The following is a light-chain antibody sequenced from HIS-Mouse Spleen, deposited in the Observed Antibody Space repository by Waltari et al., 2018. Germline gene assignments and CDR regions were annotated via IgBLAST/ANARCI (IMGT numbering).Light chain of an antibody. CDR2: DVS. CDR1: SRYVGCYNF. Sequence: QSALTQPRSVSGSPGQSVTISCTGPSRYVGCYNFVPWYQQHPGKAPKLMIYDVSKRPSGVPDRFSGSKSGNTASLTISGLQAEDEADYYCCSYAGSYTFEVVFGGGTKLTVL. V-gene: IGLV2-11*01. CDR3: CSYAGSYTFEVV. J-gene: IGLJ2*01.